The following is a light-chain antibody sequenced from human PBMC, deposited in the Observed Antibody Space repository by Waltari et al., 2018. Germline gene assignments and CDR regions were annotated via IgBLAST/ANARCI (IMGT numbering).Light chain of an antibody. CDR3: MQGTHWPYT. CDR2: KVS. CDR1: QSIVYSDGNIY. V-gene: IGKV2-30*01. Sequence: DVVMTQSPLSLPVTLGQPASISCKSSQSIVYSDGNIYLNWIQQRPGQSPRRQLNKVSTRDDGVPDRFSGSGSGTDFTLKISSVEAEDVGVYYCMQGTHWPYTFGQGTKLEIK. J-gene: IGKJ2*01.